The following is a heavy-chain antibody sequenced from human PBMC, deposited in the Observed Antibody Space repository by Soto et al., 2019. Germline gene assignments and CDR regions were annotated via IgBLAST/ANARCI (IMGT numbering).Heavy chain of an antibody. Sequence: GGSLILSCAASGFTFSSYWMHWVRQAPGKGLVWVSRINSDGSSTSYADSVKGRFTISRDNAKNTLYLQMNSLRAEDTAVYYCAMSEFYYYYYMDVWGKGTTVTVSS. V-gene: IGHV3-74*01. CDR3: AMSEFYYYYYMDV. CDR1: GFTFSSYW. D-gene: IGHD3-10*01. J-gene: IGHJ6*03. CDR2: INSDGSST.